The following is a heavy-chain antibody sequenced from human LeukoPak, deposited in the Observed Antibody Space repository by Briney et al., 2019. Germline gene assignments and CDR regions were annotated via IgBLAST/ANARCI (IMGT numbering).Heavy chain of an antibody. V-gene: IGHV1-46*01. CDR2: INPSGGST. J-gene: IGHJ4*02. CDR3: ARDSVGDTAMVIPFDY. D-gene: IGHD5-18*01. CDR1: GYTFTSYY. Sequence: ASVKVSCKASGYTFTSYYMHWVRQAPGQGLEWMGIINPSGGSTSYAQKFQGRVTMTRDTSTSTVYMELSSLRSEDTAVYYCARDSVGDTAMVIPFDYWGQGTLVTVSS.